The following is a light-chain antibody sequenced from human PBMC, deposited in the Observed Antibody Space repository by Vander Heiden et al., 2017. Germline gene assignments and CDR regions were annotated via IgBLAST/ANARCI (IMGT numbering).Light chain of an antibody. CDR1: SSDVGAYNY. J-gene: IGLJ2*01. V-gene: IGLV2-14*03. Sequence: QSALTQPASVSGSPGPSITISCTGTSSDVGAYNYVSWYQQFPGKVPKPIIYDVSYRPSGVSNRFSGSKSGNTASLTISGLQAEDEADYYCCSYTSSNTLVFGGGTKLTVL. CDR2: DVS. CDR3: CSYTSSNTLV.